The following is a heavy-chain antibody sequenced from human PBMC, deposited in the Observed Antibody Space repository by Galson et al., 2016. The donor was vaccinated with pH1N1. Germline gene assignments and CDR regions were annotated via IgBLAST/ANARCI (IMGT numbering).Heavy chain of an antibody. V-gene: IGHV1-69*06. CDR3: ARGYSYHNNDGFDL. CDR1: GGIFNSFG. CDR2: IVAIFGTT. D-gene: IGHD5-18*01. Sequence: SVKVSCKASGGIFNSFGISWVRQAPGQGLEWMGGIVAIFGTTNYAQKFQGRVTITADKSSSTVYMEVNRLTSQDTVVYYCARGYSYHNNDGFDLWGQGTMVTVSA. J-gene: IGHJ3*01.